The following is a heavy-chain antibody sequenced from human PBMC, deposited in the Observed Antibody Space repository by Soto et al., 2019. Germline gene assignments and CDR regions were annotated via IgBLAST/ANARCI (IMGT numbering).Heavy chain of an antibody. CDR1: GYTFTSYA. V-gene: IGHV1-3*01. CDR3: ARTAGRDYYYYYYMDV. D-gene: IGHD6-19*01. Sequence: QVQPVQSGAEVKKPGASVKVSCKASGYTFTSYAMHWVRQAPGQRLEWMGWINAGNGNTKYSQKFQGRVTITRDTSASTAYMELSSLRSEDTAVYYCARTAGRDYYYYYYMDVCGKGTTVTVSS. CDR2: INAGNGNT. J-gene: IGHJ6*03.